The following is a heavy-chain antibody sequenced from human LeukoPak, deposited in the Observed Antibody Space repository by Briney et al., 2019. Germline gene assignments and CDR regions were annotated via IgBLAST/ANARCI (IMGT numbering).Heavy chain of an antibody. Sequence: ASVKVSCKASGYTFTSYGISWVRQAPGQGLEWMGWISAYNGNTNYAQKLQGRVTMTTDTSTSTAYMELRSLRSDDTAVYYCARDEGHYDSSGPNDAFDIWGQGTMVTVSS. D-gene: IGHD3-22*01. J-gene: IGHJ3*02. CDR3: ARDEGHYDSSGPNDAFDI. V-gene: IGHV1-18*01. CDR2: ISAYNGNT. CDR1: GYTFTSYG.